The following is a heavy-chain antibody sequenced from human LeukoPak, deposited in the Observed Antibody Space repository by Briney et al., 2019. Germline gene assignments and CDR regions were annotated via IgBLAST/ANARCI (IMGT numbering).Heavy chain of an antibody. CDR2: INTDGSST. CDR1: GFTFSGYW. D-gene: IGHD5-24*01. V-gene: IGHV3-74*01. Sequence: GGSLRLSCEASGFTFSGYWMHWVRQAPAKGLVWVSRINTDGSSTSYADSVKGRFTISRDNAKNSAFLQMTSLRAEDTAIYYCATISAQTFDIWGQGTLVSVSS. CDR3: ATISAQTFDI. J-gene: IGHJ3*02.